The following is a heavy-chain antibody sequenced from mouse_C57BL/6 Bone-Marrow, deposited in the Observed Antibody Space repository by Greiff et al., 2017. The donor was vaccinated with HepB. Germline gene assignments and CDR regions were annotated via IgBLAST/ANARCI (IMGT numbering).Heavy chain of an antibody. Sequence: VQLQQPGAELVKPGASVKLSCKASGYTFTSYWMHWVKQRPGQGLEWIGMIHPNSGSTNYNEKFKSKATLTVDKSSSTAYMQLSSLTSEDSAVYYCARLQYYGSIYYAMEYWGQGTSVTVSS. CDR3: ARLQYYGSIYYAMEY. D-gene: IGHD1-1*01. CDR2: IHPNSGST. V-gene: IGHV1-64*01. J-gene: IGHJ4*01. CDR1: GYTFTSYW.